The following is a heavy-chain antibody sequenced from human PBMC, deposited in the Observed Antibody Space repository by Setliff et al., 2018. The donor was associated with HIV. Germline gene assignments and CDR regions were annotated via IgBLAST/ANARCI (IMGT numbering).Heavy chain of an antibody. V-gene: IGHV3-30*02. CDR1: GFTCSNFG. J-gene: IGHJ4*02. Sequence: PGGSLRLSWVASGFTCSNFGMHWVRQAPGKGLEWVAFIRYDGSNTYYVDSVKGRFTISRENSKNTLYLQMSSLRPEETAVYYCAKAPNHSDSRGSPTTLYYCHCRGQGTLVTASS. D-gene: IGHD3-22*01. CDR3: AKAPNHSDSRGSPTTLYYCHC. CDR2: IRYDGSNT.